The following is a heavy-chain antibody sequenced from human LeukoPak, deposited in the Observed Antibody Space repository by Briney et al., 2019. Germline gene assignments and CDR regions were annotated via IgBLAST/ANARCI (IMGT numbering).Heavy chain of an antibody. CDR2: ISYDGSNK. V-gene: IGHV3-30*18. Sequence: GGSLRLSCAASGFTFSSYGMHWVRQAPGKGLEWVAVISYDGSNKYYADSVKGRFTISRDNSKNTLYLQMNSLRAEDTAVYYCAKDIGDNWNWDYYYYGMDVWGQGTTATVSS. J-gene: IGHJ6*02. D-gene: IGHD1-7*01. CDR3: AKDIGDNWNWDYYYYGMDV. CDR1: GFTFSSYG.